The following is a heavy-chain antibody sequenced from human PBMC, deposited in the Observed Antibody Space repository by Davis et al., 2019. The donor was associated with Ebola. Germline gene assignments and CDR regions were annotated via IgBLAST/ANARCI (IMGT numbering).Heavy chain of an antibody. CDR2: INQDGSEK. D-gene: IGHD2-21*02. CDR1: GFIFSSYV. J-gene: IGHJ2*01. V-gene: IGHV3-7*01. Sequence: GESLKISCAASGFIFSSYVMSWVRQAPGKGLEWVASINQDGSEKYYVDSVKGRFTISRDNAKNSLYLQMNSLRAEDTAVYYCVRDPALVVTGGGWFFGLWGRGTLVTVSS. CDR3: VRDPALVVTGGGWFFGL.